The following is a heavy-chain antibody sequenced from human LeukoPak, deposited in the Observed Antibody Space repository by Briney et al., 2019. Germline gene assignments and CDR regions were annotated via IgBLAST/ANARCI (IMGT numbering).Heavy chain of an antibody. J-gene: IGHJ4*02. CDR1: GFTFSSDA. CDR2: ISGSGGST. Sequence: PGGSLRLSCAASGFTFSSDAMSWVRQVPGKGLEWVSAISGSGGSTYYADSVKGRFTISRDNSKNTLYLQMNSLRAEDTAVYYCAKDRGYSYGYFGYWGQGTLVTVSS. D-gene: IGHD5-18*01. CDR3: AKDRGYSYGYFGY. V-gene: IGHV3-23*01.